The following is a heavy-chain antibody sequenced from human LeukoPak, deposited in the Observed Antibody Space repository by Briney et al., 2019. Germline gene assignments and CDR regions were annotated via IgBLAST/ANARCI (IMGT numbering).Heavy chain of an antibody. D-gene: IGHD4-17*01. CDR1: GFTFISYS. CDR3: AIFKTTVTVDY. J-gene: IGHJ4*02. V-gene: IGHV3-48*01. CDR2: ITSSSSTI. Sequence: GGSLRLSCAASGFTFISYSMSWVRQAPGRGLEWVSYITSSSSTIYYADSVKGRFTISIDNAKNSLYLQMNSLRAEDTAVYYCAIFKTTVTVDYWGQGTLVTVSS.